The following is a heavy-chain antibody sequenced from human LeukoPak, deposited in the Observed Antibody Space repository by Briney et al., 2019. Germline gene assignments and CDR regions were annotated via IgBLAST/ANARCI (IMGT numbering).Heavy chain of an antibody. CDR2: INPSGGST. Sequence: ASVKASCKASGYTFTSYYMHWVRQAPRQGLEWMGIINPSGGSTSYAQKFQGRVTMTRDTSTSTVYMELSSLRSEDTAVYYCARRTRFGELAVDYWGQGTLVTVSS. V-gene: IGHV1-46*03. CDR3: ARRTRFGELAVDY. D-gene: IGHD3-10*01. J-gene: IGHJ4*02. CDR1: GYTFTSYY.